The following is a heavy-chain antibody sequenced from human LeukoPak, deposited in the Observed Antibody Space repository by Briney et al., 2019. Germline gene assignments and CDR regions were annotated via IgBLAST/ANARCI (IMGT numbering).Heavy chain of an antibody. CDR2: IKLDGSEK. J-gene: IGHJ4*02. CDR3: ARDTVYYYDSSGYRTFDY. Sequence: GGSLRLSCVASGFTFGKYWMSWVRQAPGKGLEWVANIKLDGSEKNYVDSVKGRFTISRDNTKNSLYLQMNSLRAEDTAVYYCARDTVYYYDSSGYRTFDYWGQGTLVTVSS. D-gene: IGHD3-22*01. V-gene: IGHV3-7*01. CDR1: GFTFGKYW.